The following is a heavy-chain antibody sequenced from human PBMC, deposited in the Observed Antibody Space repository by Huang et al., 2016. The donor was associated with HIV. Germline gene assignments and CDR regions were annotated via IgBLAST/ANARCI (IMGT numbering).Heavy chain of an antibody. CDR1: GGSFSGYY. Sequence: QVQLQQWGAGLLKPSETLSLTCAVYGGSFSGYYWSWIRQSPGKGLEWIGEIHHSGSTNHNPSLKSRLTISVDTSKNQFSLKLSSVTAADTAVYYCARERMMSWLDDHDAFDIWGQGTMVTVSS. J-gene: IGHJ3*02. D-gene: IGHD1-1*01. V-gene: IGHV4-34*01. CDR3: ARERMMSWLDDHDAFDI. CDR2: IHHSGST.